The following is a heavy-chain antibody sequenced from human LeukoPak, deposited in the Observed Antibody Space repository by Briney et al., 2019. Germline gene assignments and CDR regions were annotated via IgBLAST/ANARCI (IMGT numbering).Heavy chain of an antibody. D-gene: IGHD1-14*01. CDR2: ISYDGSNK. CDR1: GFTFSTYA. Sequence: GGSLRLSCAASGFTFSTYAMHWVRQVPSKGLEWGAVISYDGSNKYYADSVKGRFTISRDNSKNTLYLQMNSLRGEDTGVYYCARDLESEPGQGPDYWGQGTLVTVSS. V-gene: IGHV3-30-3*01. CDR3: ARDLESEPGQGPDY. J-gene: IGHJ4*02.